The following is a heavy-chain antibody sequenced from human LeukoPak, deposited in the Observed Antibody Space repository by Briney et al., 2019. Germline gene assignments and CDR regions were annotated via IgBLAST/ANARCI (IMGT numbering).Heavy chain of an antibody. V-gene: IGHV1-24*01. D-gene: IGHD3-22*01. CDR2: FDPEDGET. Sequence: GASVKVSCKVSGYTLTELSMHWVRQAPGKGLEWMGGFDPEDGETIYAQKFQGRVTMTRNTSISTAYMELSSLRSEDAAVYYCARGRSYYDSSGYSPWGQGTLVTVSS. CDR1: GYTLTELS. J-gene: IGHJ5*02. CDR3: ARGRSYYDSSGYSP.